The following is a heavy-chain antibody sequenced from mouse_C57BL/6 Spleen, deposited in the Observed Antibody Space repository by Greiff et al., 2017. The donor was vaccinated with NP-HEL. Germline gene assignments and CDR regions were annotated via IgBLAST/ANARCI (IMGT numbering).Heavy chain of an antibody. CDR1: GYTFTSYW. CDR2: IHPNSGST. V-gene: IGHV1-64*01. J-gene: IGHJ3*01. Sequence: VQLQQPGAELVKPGASVKLSCKASGYTFTSYWMHWVKQRPGQGLEWIGMIHPNSGSTNYNEKFKSKATLTVDKSSSTAYMQLSSLTSEDSAVYYCAREGISRGFAYWGQGTLVTVSA. CDR3: AREGISRGFAY.